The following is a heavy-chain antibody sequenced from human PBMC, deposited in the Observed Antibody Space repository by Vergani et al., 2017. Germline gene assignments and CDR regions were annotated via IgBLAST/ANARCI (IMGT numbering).Heavy chain of an antibody. V-gene: IGHV3-30*02. J-gene: IGHJ6*02. CDR1: GFTFSSYG. Sequence: VQLVESGGGLVQPGGSLRLSCAASGFTFSSYGMHWVRQAPGKGLEWVAFIRYDGSNKYYADSVKGRFTISRDNSKNTLYLQMNSLRAEDTAVYYCAKDEAGTSSYYYYYDGMDVWGQGTTVTVSS. CDR2: IRYDGSNK. D-gene: IGHD2-2*01. CDR3: AKDEAGTSSYYYYYDGMDV.